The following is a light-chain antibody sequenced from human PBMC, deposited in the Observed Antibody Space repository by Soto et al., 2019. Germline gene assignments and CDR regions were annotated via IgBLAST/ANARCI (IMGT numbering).Light chain of an antibody. V-gene: IGKV3-20*01. J-gene: IGKJ4*01. CDR1: QNVTNNY. Sequence: EIVLTQSPGTLSLFPGERATLSCRASQNVTNNYLDWYQQKPGQPPRRLIYGVSSRATNIPDRFSGSGSGTDFTLTISRLEHEDIAVYYCQQSITSPLPFGGGTKVEIK. CDR2: GVS. CDR3: QQSITSPLP.